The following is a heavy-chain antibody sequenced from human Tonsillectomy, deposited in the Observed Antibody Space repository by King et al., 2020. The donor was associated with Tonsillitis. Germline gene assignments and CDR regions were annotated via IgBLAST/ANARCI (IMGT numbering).Heavy chain of an antibody. V-gene: IGHV1-69*01. J-gene: IGHJ4*02. CDR3: ARGERYYGSGSYPRLDY. CDR2: IIPIFGTA. CDR1: GGTFSSYA. D-gene: IGHD3-10*01. Sequence: QLVQSGAEVKKPGSSVKVSCKASGGTFSSYAISWVRQAPGQGLEWMGGIIPIFGTANYAQKFQGRVTITADESTSTAYMELSSLRSEDTAVYYCARGERYYGSGSYPRLDYWGQGTLVTVSS.